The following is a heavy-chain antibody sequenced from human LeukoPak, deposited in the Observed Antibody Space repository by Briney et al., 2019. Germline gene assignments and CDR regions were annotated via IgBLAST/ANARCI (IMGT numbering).Heavy chain of an antibody. V-gene: IGHV3-30*02. CDR2: IRYDGSNE. Sequence: PGGSLRLSCAASGLTFSPYGMHWVRQAPGKGLEWVAFIRYDGSNEYYRDSVKGRFTISRDNSKNSLYLQMDSLRVEDTAMYYCTEALNFWGQGTLVTVSS. CDR1: GLTFSPYG. J-gene: IGHJ4*02. CDR3: TEALNF.